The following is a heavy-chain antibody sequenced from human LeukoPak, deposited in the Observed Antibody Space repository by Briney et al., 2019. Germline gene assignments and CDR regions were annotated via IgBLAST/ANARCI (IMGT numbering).Heavy chain of an antibody. CDR1: GGSMSSGDYY. CDR3: ARDRYNWNSQIAFDI. V-gene: IGHV4-30-4*08. Sequence: KPSETLSLTCTVSGGSMSSGDYYYTWIRQPPGKGLEWIGYIHYSGSTYYNPSLKSRVTISVDTSKNQFSLKLSPVTAADTAVYYCARDRYNWNSQIAFDIWGQGTMVTVSS. CDR2: IHYSGST. D-gene: IGHD1-7*01. J-gene: IGHJ3*02.